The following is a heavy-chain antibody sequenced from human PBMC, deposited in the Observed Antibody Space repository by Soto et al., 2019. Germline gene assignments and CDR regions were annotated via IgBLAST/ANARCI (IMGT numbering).Heavy chain of an antibody. Sequence: EVQLVESGEGLVQPGGSLRLSCAASGFTFSSYAMHWVRQAPGKGLEYVSAISSNGGSTYYADSVQGRLTISRDNSKNTLYLQMNSLRADDAAVYYCAKEYSTNFNVRGSDYWGQGTLVTVSS. CDR3: AKEYSTNFNVRGSDY. CDR1: GFTFSSYA. V-gene: IGHV3-64*02. D-gene: IGHD2-2*01. J-gene: IGHJ4*02. CDR2: ISSNGGST.